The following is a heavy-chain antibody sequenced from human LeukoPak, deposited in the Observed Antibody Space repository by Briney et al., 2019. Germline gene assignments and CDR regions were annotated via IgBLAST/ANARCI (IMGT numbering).Heavy chain of an antibody. CDR1: GFTFSSYA. J-gene: IGHJ4*02. Sequence: GGSLRLSCAASGFTFSSYAMSWVRQAPGKGLEWVSAISGSGGSTYYADSVKGRFTISRDNSKNTLYLQMNSLRAEDTAVYYCGTGPFYYGSGPTNALDYWGQGTLVTASS. CDR3: GTGPFYYGSGPTNALDY. D-gene: IGHD3-10*01. V-gene: IGHV3-23*01. CDR2: ISGSGGST.